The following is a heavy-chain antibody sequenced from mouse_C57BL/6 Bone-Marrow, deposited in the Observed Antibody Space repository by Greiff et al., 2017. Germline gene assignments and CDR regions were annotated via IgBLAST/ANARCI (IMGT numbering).Heavy chain of an antibody. CDR3: ASVIVYGYDGVDLYAMDY. V-gene: IGHV1-81*01. D-gene: IGHD2-2*01. CDR2: IYPRSGNT. CDR1: GYTFTSYG. J-gene: IGHJ4*01. Sequence: QVQLQQSGAELARPGASVKLSCKASGYTFTSYGISWVKQRNGQGLEWIGEIYPRSGNTYYNEKFKGKATLTADKSSSTAYMELRSLTSEDSAVYFSASVIVYGYDGVDLYAMDYWGQGTSVTVSS.